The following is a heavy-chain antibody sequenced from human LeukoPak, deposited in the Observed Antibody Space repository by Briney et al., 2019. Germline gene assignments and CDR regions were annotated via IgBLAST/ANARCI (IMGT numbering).Heavy chain of an antibody. V-gene: IGHV3-7*01. CDR3: ARGLDYYGSRGLNFDF. J-gene: IGHJ4*02. Sequence: GGSLRLSCAASEFTFSSCWLSWVRQAPGKGLQWVANIKHDGREQYYVDSVKGRFTVSRDNARNSLFLQMTSLRVEDTAVYYCARGLDYYGSRGLNFDFWGQGSLVTVSS. CDR1: EFTFSSCW. CDR2: IKHDGREQ. D-gene: IGHD3-22*01.